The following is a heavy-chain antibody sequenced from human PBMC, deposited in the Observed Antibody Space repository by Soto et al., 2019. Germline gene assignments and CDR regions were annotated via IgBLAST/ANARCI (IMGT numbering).Heavy chain of an antibody. Sequence: GASVKVSCKASGYIFTSYYIHWVRQAPGQGLEWMGWINPFDGSRMFAQSFQGRVTMTTDTSTSTAYMELRSLRSDDTAVYYCATRSPAFDYWGQGTLVTVSS. V-gene: IGHV1-46*01. CDR1: GYIFTSYY. CDR2: INPFDGSR. J-gene: IGHJ4*02. CDR3: ATRSPAFDY.